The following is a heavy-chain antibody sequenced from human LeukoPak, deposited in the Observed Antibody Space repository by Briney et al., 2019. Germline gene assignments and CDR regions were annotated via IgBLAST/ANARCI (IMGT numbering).Heavy chain of an antibody. Sequence: ASVKVSCKVSGYTFISYNMHWVRQAPGQGLEWMGIINPSGGSTIYAQKLQGRVTMTRDTSTSTFYMELSSLSSEDTAVYYCAREWLDDAFDFWGHGTMVTVSS. CDR3: AREWLDDAFDF. D-gene: IGHD6-19*01. V-gene: IGHV1-46*04. CDR2: INPSGGST. CDR1: GYTFISYN. J-gene: IGHJ3*01.